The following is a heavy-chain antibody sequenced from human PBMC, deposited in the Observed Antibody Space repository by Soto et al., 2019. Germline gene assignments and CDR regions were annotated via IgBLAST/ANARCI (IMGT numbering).Heavy chain of an antibody. D-gene: IGHD3-10*01. CDR3: ARAGSYYYGSGRDNRGWFDP. J-gene: IGHJ5*02. V-gene: IGHV4-4*02. CDR2: IYHRGST. CDR1: GGSISSRNW. Sequence: SETLSLTCAVSGGSISSRNWWSWVRQPPGKGLEWIGEIYHRGSTNYNPSLKSRVTISLDKSKNQFSLKLSSVTAADTAVYYCARAGSYYYGSGRDNRGWFDPWGQGTLVTVSS.